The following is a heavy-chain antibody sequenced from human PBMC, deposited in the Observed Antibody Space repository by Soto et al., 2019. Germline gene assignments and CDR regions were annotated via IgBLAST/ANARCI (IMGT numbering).Heavy chain of an antibody. J-gene: IGHJ6*02. V-gene: IGHV3-11*01. CDR2: ISSSGSTI. CDR1: GFTFSDYY. CDR3: NGGRERGYITMIVRVGYYGMDV. D-gene: IGHD3-22*01. Sequence: QVQLVESGGGLVKPGGSLRLSCAASGFTFSDYYMSWIRQAPGKGLEWVSYISSSGSTIYYADSVKGRFTISRDNAKNSLYLQMNSLRAEDTAVYYCNGGRERGYITMIVRVGYYGMDVWGQGTTVTVSS.